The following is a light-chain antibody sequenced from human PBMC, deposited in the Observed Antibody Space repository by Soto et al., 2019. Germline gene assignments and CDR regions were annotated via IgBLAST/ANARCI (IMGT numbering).Light chain of an antibody. J-gene: IGLJ1*01. CDR2: DVS. Sequence: QSALTQPASVSGSPGQSITISCTGTSSAVGGYNYVSWYQQHPGKAPKLMIYDVSNRPSVVSNRFAGSKSGNTASLTISGLQVEDEADYYCSSYTSSSTYVFGTGTKLTVL. CDR3: SSYTSSSTYV. CDR1: SSAVGGYNY. V-gene: IGLV2-14*01.